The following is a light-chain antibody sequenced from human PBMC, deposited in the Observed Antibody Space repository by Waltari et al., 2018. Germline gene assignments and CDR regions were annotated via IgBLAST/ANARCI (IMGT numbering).Light chain of an antibody. CDR2: GSN. Sequence: QSVLTQPPSVSGAPGQRVTIPCTGSRSNTGAGFDVHWYQQLPGTAPKLLIYGSNNRPSGVPDRFSGSKSGNTASLTISGLQADDEGDYYCTSYRRGGLLVGGGTKLTVL. CDR1: RSNTGAGFD. CDR3: TSYRRGGLL. V-gene: IGLV1-40*01. J-gene: IGLJ2*01.